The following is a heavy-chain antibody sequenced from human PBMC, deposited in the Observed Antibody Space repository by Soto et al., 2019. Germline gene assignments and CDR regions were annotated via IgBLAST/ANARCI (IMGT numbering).Heavy chain of an antibody. CDR3: AKYYGSGSYYHFDY. D-gene: IGHD3-10*01. J-gene: IGHJ4*02. CDR1: GFTFRSYA. CDR2: ISGGGGTT. Sequence: GSLRLSCAASGFTFRSYAMSWVRQAPGKGLEWVSAISGGGGTTYYADSVKGRFTISRDNSKKTVYLQMSSLRAEDTAVYYCAKYYGSGSYYHFDYWGQGTLVTVSS. V-gene: IGHV3-23*01.